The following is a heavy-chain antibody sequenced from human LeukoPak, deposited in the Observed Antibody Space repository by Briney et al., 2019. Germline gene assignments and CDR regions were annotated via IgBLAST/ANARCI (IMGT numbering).Heavy chain of an antibody. J-gene: IGHJ5*02. V-gene: IGHV1-18*01. CDR2: ISTYNGNT. Sequence: ASVKVSCKASGYTFTTFGITWVRQAPGQGLEWMGWISTYNGNTNYAQNLQGRVTMTTDTSTSTVYMELRSLTSDDSAVYYCARATVVVVAAPSRQGWFDPWGQGTLVTVSS. D-gene: IGHD2-15*01. CDR3: ARATVVVVAAPSRQGWFDP. CDR1: GYTFTTFG.